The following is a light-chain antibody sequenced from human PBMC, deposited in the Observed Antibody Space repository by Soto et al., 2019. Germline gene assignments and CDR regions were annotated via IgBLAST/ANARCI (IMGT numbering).Light chain of an antibody. Sequence: EIVMTRSPATLSVSPGGRATLSCRASQSISDTLAWYQQKPGQAPRLLIHGASTRATGFPARFSGSGSGTDFTLTISSLQSEDFAVYYCQQYNNWPWTFGQRTKVDIK. V-gene: IGKV3-15*01. CDR3: QQYNNWPWT. CDR1: QSISDT. CDR2: GAS. J-gene: IGKJ1*01.